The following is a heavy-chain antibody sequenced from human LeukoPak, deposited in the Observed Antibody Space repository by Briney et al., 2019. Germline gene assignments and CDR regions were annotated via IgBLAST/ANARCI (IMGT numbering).Heavy chain of an antibody. Sequence: KPGGSLRLSCAASGFTFSSYSMNWVRQAPGKGLEWIGSIYYSGSTYYNPSLKSRVTISVDTSKNQFSLKLSSVTAADTAVYYCARQHGYYDILTGYYANWFDPWGQGTLVTVSS. J-gene: IGHJ5*02. D-gene: IGHD3-9*01. V-gene: IGHV4-39*01. CDR2: IYYSGST. CDR1: GFTFSSYSMN. CDR3: ARQHGYYDILTGYYANWFDP.